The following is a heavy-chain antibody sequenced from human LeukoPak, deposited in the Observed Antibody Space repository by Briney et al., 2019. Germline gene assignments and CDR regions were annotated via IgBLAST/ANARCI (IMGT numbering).Heavy chain of an antibody. V-gene: IGHV4-30-4*01. CDR3: AIGYYDVTGSQGWFDP. J-gene: IGHJ5*02. CDR2: IQHSGST. CDR1: GDSISSFDYS. Sequence: PSEILSLTCTVSGDSISSFDYSWSWIRQPPGKGLEWIGYIQHSGSTHYNPSLKSRVTIFVDMSKNEFSLNLRSVTAADTALYYCAIGYYDVTGSQGWFDPWGQGTLVSVSS. D-gene: IGHD3-22*01.